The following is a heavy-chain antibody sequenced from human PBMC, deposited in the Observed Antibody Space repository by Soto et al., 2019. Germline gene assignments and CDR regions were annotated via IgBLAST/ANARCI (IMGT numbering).Heavy chain of an antibody. D-gene: IGHD3-22*01. V-gene: IGHV3-33*01. J-gene: IGHJ6*02. CDR2: IWYDGSDK. Sequence: QVQLVESGGGVVQPGRSLRLSCAASGFTFSSYGMHWVRQAPGKGLEWVAVIWYDGSDKYYVDSVKGRFTISRDNSKNTLYLQMNSLGAEDTAVYYCATGNYYESGTGYYHGMDVWGQGTTVTVSS. CDR1: GFTFSSYG. CDR3: ATGNYYESGTGYYHGMDV.